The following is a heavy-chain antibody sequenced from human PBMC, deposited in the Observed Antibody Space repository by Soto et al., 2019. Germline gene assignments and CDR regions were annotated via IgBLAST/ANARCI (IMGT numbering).Heavy chain of an antibody. J-gene: IGHJ4*02. D-gene: IGHD1-26*01. CDR3: ARDRGKWEAVVWYFDY. CDR2: ISYDGSNK. Sequence: QVQLVESGGGVVQPGRSLRLSCAASGFTFSSYAMHWVRQAPGKGLEWVAVISYDGSNKYYADSVKGRFTISRDNSKNTLYLQMNSLRAEDTAVYYCARDRGKWEAVVWYFDYWGQGTLVTVSS. CDR1: GFTFSSYA. V-gene: IGHV3-30-3*01.